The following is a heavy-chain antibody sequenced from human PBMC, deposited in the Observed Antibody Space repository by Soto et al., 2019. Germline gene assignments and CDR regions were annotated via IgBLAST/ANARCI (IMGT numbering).Heavy chain of an antibody. J-gene: IGHJ6*03. CDR3: ARVSEMGTVTEGFYYYMDV. Sequence: QVQLVQSGAEVKKPGSSVKVSCKASGGTFSNYTISWVRQAPGQGLEWMGRIIPILNIANYAQKFQGRVTITAVKSTTTAYMELSSLRSEDTAVYYCARVSEMGTVTEGFYYYMDVWGKGTTVTVSS. D-gene: IGHD4-17*01. CDR2: IIPILNIA. CDR1: GGTFSNYT. V-gene: IGHV1-69*02.